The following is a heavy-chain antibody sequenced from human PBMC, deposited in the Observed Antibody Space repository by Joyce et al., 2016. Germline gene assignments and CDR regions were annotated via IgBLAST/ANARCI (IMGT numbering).Heavy chain of an antibody. V-gene: IGHV3-21*02. D-gene: IGHD3-22*01. Sequence: EVQLVESGGGLVKPGGSLRISCAASGFTFSTSSMSWFRRGTGKGLEWVSAISSDSTYIFYADSVKGRFTVSRDNAKNALYLQMNSLRAEDTAVFFCARGGIVYDYSMDLWGQGTTVTVSS. J-gene: IGHJ6*02. CDR1: GFTFSTSS. CDR3: ARGGIVYDYSMDL. CDR2: ISSDSTYI.